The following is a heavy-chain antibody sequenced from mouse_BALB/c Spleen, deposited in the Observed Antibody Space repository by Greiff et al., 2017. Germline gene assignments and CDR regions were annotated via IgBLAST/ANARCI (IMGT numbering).Heavy chain of an antibody. D-gene: IGHD4-1*01. CDR3: ARDWAYYFDY. J-gene: IGHJ2*01. Sequence: EVMLVESGGGLVQPGGSLKLSCAASGFTFSSYGMSWVRQTPDKRLELVATINSNGGSTYYPDSVKGRFTISRDNAKNTLYLQMSSLKSEDTAMYYCARDWAYYFDYWGQGTTLTVSS. V-gene: IGHV5-6-3*01. CDR1: GFTFSSYG. CDR2: INSNGGST.